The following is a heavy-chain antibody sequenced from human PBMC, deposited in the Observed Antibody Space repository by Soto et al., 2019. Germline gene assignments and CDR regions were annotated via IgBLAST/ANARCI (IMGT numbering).Heavy chain of an antibody. CDR2: ISWDGGST. J-gene: IGHJ6*02. CDR3: AKGTYYYGMDG. V-gene: IGHV3-43*01. CDR1: GFTFDDYT. Sequence: GSLRLSCAASGFTFDDYTMHWVRQAPGKGLEWVSLISWDGGSTYYADSVKGRFTISRDNSKNSLYLQMNSLRTEDTALYYGAKGTYYYGMDGWGQGNTVTVSS.